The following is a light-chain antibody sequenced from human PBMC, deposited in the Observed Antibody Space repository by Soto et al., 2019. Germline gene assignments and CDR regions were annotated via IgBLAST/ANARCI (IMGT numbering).Light chain of an antibody. CDR3: AAWDDTLNGFV. CDR1: SSNIGSNS. J-gene: IGLJ1*01. Sequence: QSVLPQPPSASGTPGQRVTISCSGSSSNIGSNSVSWYQQLPGAAPKLLISSNNQRPSGVPGRFSGSKSGTSASLAISGLQSEDDADYYCAAWDDTLNGFVFGTGTKVTVL. CDR2: SNN. V-gene: IGLV1-44*01.